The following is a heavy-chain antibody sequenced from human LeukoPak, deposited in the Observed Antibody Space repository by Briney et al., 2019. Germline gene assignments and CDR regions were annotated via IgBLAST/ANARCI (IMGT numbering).Heavy chain of an antibody. V-gene: IGHV3-48*03. CDR3: ARGDGDYLPDAFDI. Sequence: QPGGSLRLSCAASGFTFSSYEMNWVRQAPGKGLEWVSYISSSGSTIYYADPVKGRFTISRDNAKNSLYLQMNSLRAEDTAVYYCARGDGDYLPDAFDIWGQGTMVTVSS. J-gene: IGHJ3*02. CDR1: GFTFSSYE. CDR2: ISSSGSTI. D-gene: IGHD4-17*01.